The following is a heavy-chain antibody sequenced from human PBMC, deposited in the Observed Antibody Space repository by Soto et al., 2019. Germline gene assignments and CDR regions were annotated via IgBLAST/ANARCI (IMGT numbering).Heavy chain of an antibody. CDR2: ISYDGSNK. CDR3: ARDRVYCISTSCSPPGYYGMDV. D-gene: IGHD2-2*01. Sequence: QVQLVESGGGVVQPGRSLRLSCAASGFTFSSYAMHWVRQAPGEGLEWVAVISYDGSNKYYADSVKGRFTISRDNSKNTLYLQMNSLRAEDTAVYYCARDRVYCISTSCSPPGYYGMDVWGQGTTVTVSS. V-gene: IGHV3-30-3*01. CDR1: GFTFSSYA. J-gene: IGHJ6*02.